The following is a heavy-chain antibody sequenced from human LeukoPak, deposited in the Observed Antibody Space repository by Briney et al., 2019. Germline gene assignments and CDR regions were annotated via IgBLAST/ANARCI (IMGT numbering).Heavy chain of an antibody. CDR2: KSGSGGGT. V-gene: IGHV3-23*01. CDR3: AKRGVVIRVILVGFYKEAYYFDS. Sequence: GGSLRLSCAVSGITLSNYGMSWVRKAPGKGLGWVAGKSGSGGGTNYADSVKGRFTVSRDNSKNTLYLQMKSLRAEDTAVYFCAKRGVVIRVILVGFYKEAYYFDSWGQGALVTVSS. J-gene: IGHJ4*02. CDR1: GITLSNYG. D-gene: IGHD3-22*01.